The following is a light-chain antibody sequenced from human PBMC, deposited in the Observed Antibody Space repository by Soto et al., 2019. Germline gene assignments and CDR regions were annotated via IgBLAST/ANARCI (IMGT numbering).Light chain of an antibody. CDR2: DVS. J-gene: IGLJ2*01. Sequence: QSALTQHASVSGSPGQSITISCTGTSSDVGGYNYVSWYQQHPGKAPKLMIYDVSNRPSGVSNRFSGSKSGNTASLTISGLHAEDEADYYCSSYTSSSTVVFGGGTKLTVL. CDR3: SSYTSSSTVV. CDR1: SSDVGGYNY. V-gene: IGLV2-14*01.